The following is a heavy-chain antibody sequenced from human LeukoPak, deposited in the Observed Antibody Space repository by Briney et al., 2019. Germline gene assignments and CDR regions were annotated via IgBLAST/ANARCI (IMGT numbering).Heavy chain of an antibody. CDR2: FSSSRSYI. J-gene: IGHJ4*02. CDR3: AREWRGVTPPDY. CDR1: GFTFSSYS. V-gene: IGHV3-21*01. D-gene: IGHD3-10*01. Sequence: RGSLRLSCAASGFTFSSYSMNWVRQAPGKGLEWVSSFSSSRSYIYYADSVKGRFTISRDNAKNSLYLQMNSQRAEDTAVYYCAREWRGVTPPDYWGQGTLVTVSS.